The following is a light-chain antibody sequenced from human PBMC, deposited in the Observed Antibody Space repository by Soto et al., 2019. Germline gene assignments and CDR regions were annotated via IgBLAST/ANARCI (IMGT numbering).Light chain of an antibody. Sequence: EILLPPSPGPPSLSPGERATLSCRASQSVGSNLAWYQQKPGQSPRLLMYGAGNRASGIPDRFRGSGSGTDSTLTISRLEPEDFAVYYCQQYGGSPAITFGQGTRLEIK. V-gene: IGKV3-20*01. J-gene: IGKJ5*01. CDR3: QQYGGSPAIT. CDR1: QSVGSN. CDR2: GAG.